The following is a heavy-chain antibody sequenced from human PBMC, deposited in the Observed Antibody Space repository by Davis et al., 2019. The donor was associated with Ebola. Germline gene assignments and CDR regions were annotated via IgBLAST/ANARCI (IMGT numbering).Heavy chain of an antibody. CDR1: GGSISSSNW. CDR2: INHSGST. V-gene: IGHV4-4*02. CDR3: VRSITIIRGVVPWFDP. D-gene: IGHD3-10*01. Sequence: MPSETLSLTCAVSGGSISSSNWWSWVRQPPGKGLEWIGEINHSGSTNYNPSLKSRVTISVDTSKNQFSLKLSSVTAADTAVYYCVRSITIIRGVVPWFDPWGQGTLVTVSS. J-gene: IGHJ5*02.